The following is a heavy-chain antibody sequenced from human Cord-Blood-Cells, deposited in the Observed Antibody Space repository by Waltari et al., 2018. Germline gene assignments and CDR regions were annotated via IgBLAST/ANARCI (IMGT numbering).Heavy chain of an antibody. V-gene: IGHV2-5*01. CDR1: GFSLSTSGVG. CDR2: IYWNGDK. CDR3: AHSAVTTRSVYYFDY. Sequence: QITLKESGPTLVKPTQTLTLTCTFSGFSLSTSGVGVGWIRQPPGKALEWLALIYWNGDKRYSPSLKSRLTITKDTSKNQVVLTMTNMDPVDTATYYCAHSAVTTRSVYYFDYWGQGTLVTVSS. J-gene: IGHJ4*02. D-gene: IGHD4-4*01.